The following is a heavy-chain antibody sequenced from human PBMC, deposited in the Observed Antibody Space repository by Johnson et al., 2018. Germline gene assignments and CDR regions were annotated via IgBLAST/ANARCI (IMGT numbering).Heavy chain of an antibody. J-gene: IGHJ6*02. Sequence: QVQLVQSGGGVVQPGRSLRLSCAASGFTFSSYGMHWVRQAPGKGLEWVAVIWYDGSNKYYADSVKGRFTISRDNSKNTLYLQMNSLRAEDTAVYDCARDPPTMVRGVINYYYYGMDVGGQGTTVTVSS. D-gene: IGHD3-10*01. CDR2: IWYDGSNK. CDR1: GFTFSSYG. V-gene: IGHV3-33*01. CDR3: ARDPPTMVRGVINYYYYGMDV.